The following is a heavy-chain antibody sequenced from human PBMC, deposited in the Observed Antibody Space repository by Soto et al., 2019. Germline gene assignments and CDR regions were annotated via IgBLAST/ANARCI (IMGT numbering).Heavy chain of an antibody. CDR3: ARDRAYRRRLDY. CDR1: GGSFSVYY. CDR2: INHSGST. J-gene: IGHJ4*02. Sequence: SETLSLTCAVYGGSFSVYYWGWIRRPPGKGLEWIGEINHSGSTNYNPSLMSRVTISVDTSKNQFSLKLSSVTAADTAVYYCARDRAYRRRLDYWGQGTLVTVSS. V-gene: IGHV4-34*01. D-gene: IGHD4-4*01.